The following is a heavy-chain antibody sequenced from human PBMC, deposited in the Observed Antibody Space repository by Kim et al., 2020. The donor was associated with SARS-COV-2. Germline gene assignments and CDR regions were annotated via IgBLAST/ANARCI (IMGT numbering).Heavy chain of an antibody. CDR1: GGSFSGYY. D-gene: IGHD3-16*01. Sequence: SETLSLTCAVYGGSFSGYYWSWIRQPPGKGLEWIGEINHSGSTNYNPSLKSRVTISVDTSKNQFSLQLSPVTAADTAVYYCARDSPVGATWFDPWGQ. CDR2: INHSGST. V-gene: IGHV4-34*01. CDR3: ARDSPVGATWFDP. J-gene: IGHJ5*02.